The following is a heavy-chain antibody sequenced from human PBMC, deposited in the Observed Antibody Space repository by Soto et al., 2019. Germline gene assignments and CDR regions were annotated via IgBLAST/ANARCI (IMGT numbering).Heavy chain of an antibody. J-gene: IGHJ4*02. CDR3: ARQPYRSVAALV. V-gene: IGHV4-39*01. D-gene: IGHD6-6*01. CDR2: VYDSGTT. CDR1: GASISGSSYY. Sequence: SETLSLTCTVSGASISGSSYYWGWIRQAPGKGLEWIGNVYDSGTTYYNPSLKSRVTISVDTSNNQFSLKLSSVTAADTAVYYCARQPYRSVAALVWGQGTQVTVSS.